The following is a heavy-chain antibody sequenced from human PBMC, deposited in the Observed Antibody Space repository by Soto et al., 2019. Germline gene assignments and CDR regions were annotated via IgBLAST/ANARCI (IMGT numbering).Heavy chain of an antibody. CDR2: IYYTGST. D-gene: IGHD2-15*01. CDR1: GGSISSYY. J-gene: IGHJ4*02. CDR3: AAAPRY. V-gene: IGHV4-59*01. Sequence: QVQLQESGPGLVKPSETLSLTCTVSGGSISSYYWSWIRQPPGKGLEWIGYIYYTGSTDHDPSLKSRVTISLDTSKNQVSLQLTSVTAADTAVYYCAAAPRYWGQGVLVTVSS.